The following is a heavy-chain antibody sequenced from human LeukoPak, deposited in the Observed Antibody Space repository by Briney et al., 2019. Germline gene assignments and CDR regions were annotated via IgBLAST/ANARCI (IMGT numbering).Heavy chain of an antibody. Sequence: ASVKVSCEASGGTFSSYAISWVRQAPGQGLEWMGGIIPIFGTANYAQKFQGRVTITADESTSTAYMELSSLRSEDTAVYYCAHDSSSSFDDAFDIWGQGTMVTVSS. J-gene: IGHJ3*02. D-gene: IGHD6-6*01. CDR1: GGTFSSYA. CDR2: IIPIFGTA. V-gene: IGHV1-69*13. CDR3: AHDSSSSFDDAFDI.